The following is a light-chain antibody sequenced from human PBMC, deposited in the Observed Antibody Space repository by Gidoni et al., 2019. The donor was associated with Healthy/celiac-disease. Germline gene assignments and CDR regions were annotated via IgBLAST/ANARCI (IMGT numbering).Light chain of an antibody. CDR1: QSVSSSY. Sequence: DIGLTPAPCTLSLSPGERATLSCRASQSVSSSYLAWYQQKPGQAPRLLIYGASSRATGIPDRFSGSGSGTDFTLTISRLEPEDFAVYYCQQYGSSPPLTFGGGTKVEIK. J-gene: IGKJ4*01. CDR3: QQYGSSPPLT. V-gene: IGKV3-20*01. CDR2: GAS.